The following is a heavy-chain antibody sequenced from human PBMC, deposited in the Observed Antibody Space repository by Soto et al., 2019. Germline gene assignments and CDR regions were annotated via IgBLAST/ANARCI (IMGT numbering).Heavy chain of an antibody. V-gene: IGHV4-30-2*01. CDR2: IYHSGST. J-gene: IGHJ6*02. Sequence: SETLSLTCAVSGGSTSSGGYSWSWIRQPPGKGLEWIGYIYHSGSTYYNPSLKSRVTISVDRSKNQFSLKLSSVTAADTAVYYCARGITIFGVADGMDVWGQGTTVTVSS. CDR3: ARGITIFGVADGMDV. CDR1: GGSTSSGGYS. D-gene: IGHD3-3*01.